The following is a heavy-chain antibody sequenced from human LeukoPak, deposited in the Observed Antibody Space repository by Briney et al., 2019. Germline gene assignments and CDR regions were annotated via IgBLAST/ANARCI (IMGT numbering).Heavy chain of an antibody. CDR3: ARDLSSSWYNWFDP. CDR1: GYTFTGYY. J-gene: IGHJ5*02. V-gene: IGHV1-2*02. D-gene: IGHD6-13*01. Sequence: ASVKVSCKASGYTFTGYYMHWVRQAPGQGLEWMGWINPNSGDTNYAQKFQGRVTMTRDTSISTAYMELSRLRSDDTAVYYCARDLSSSWYNWFDPWGQGTLVTVSS. CDR2: INPNSGDT.